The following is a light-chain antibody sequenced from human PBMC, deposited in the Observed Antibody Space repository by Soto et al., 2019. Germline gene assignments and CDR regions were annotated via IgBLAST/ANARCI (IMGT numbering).Light chain of an antibody. CDR3: QQYADWPET. J-gene: IGKJ1*01. Sequence: EKVMTQSPATLSVSPGERATLSCRASQSVSSNLAWYQQKPGQAPRLLIYDASTRATGIPARFSGSGSGTEFTLTISSLQSEDLAVYYCQQYADWPETFGQGTKVDIK. CDR2: DAS. CDR1: QSVSSN. V-gene: IGKV3-15*01.